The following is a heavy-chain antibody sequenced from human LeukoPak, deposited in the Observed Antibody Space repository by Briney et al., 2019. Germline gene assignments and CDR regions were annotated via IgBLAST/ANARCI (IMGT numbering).Heavy chain of an antibody. J-gene: IGHJ4*02. CDR3: ARGYCTNAVCSLGPTQA. D-gene: IGHD2-8*01. Sequence: SETLSLTCTVSGGSISSYYWSWIRQPAGKGLEWIGRIYTSGSTNYNPSLKSRVTMSVDTSKNQFSLKLSSVTAADTAVYYCARGYCTNAVCSLGPTQAWGQGTLVTVSS. V-gene: IGHV4-4*07. CDR1: GGSISSYY. CDR2: IYTSGST.